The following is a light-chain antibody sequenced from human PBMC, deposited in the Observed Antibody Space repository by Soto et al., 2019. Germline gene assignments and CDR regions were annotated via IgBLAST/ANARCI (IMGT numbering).Light chain of an antibody. V-gene: IGKV3-15*01. J-gene: IGKJ1*01. CDR2: GAS. Sequence: EIVLTQPPATLSVSPGERATLSCRASQSVSRDLAWYQQKPGQAPRLLIYGASTRAPSIPARFSGSGSGTDFTLTISSLQSEDFAVYYCQQYDKWPTWTFGQGTKVDIK. CDR1: QSVSRD. CDR3: QQYDKWPTWT.